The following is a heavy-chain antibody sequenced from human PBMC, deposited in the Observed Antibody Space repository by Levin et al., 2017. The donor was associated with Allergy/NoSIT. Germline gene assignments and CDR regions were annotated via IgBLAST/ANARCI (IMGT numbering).Heavy chain of an antibody. CDR1: GGTFSSYA. J-gene: IGHJ4*02. CDR3: AYCSGGSCYWGPFGY. CDR2: IIPIFGTA. Sequence: ASVKVSCKASGGTFSSYAISWVRQAPGQGLEWMGGIIPIFGTANYAQKFQGRVTITADESTSTAYMELSSLRSEDTAVYYCAYCSGGSCYWGPFGYWGQGTLVTVSS. D-gene: IGHD2-15*01. V-gene: IGHV1-69*13.